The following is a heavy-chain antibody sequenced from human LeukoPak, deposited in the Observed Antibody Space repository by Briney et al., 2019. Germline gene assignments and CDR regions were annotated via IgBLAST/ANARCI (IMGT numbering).Heavy chain of an antibody. V-gene: IGHV3-30*03. CDR3: ARDSYSSGWSSAEYFQH. CDR2: TSYDGSNK. CDR1: GFTFSSYG. Sequence: GGSLRLSCAASGFTFSSYGMHWVRQAPGKGLEWVAVTSYDGSNKYYADSVKGRFTISRDNSKNTLYLQMNSLRAEDTAVYYCARDSYSSGWSSAEYFQHWGQGTLVTVSS. D-gene: IGHD6-19*01. J-gene: IGHJ1*01.